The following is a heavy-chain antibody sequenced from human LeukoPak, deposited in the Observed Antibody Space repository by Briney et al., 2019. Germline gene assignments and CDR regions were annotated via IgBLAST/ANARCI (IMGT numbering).Heavy chain of an antibody. CDR1: GYTFTGYY. Sequence: ASVTVSCKASGYTFTGYYMHWVRQAPGQGLEGMGWINPNSGGTNYAQTFQGRVNMTRGTSISTAYMELSRLRSDDTAVYYCASTAGSSGWLELYYYYGMDVWGQGTTVTVSS. CDR2: INPNSGGT. CDR3: ASTAGSSGWLELYYYYGMDV. V-gene: IGHV1-2*02. D-gene: IGHD6-19*01. J-gene: IGHJ6*02.